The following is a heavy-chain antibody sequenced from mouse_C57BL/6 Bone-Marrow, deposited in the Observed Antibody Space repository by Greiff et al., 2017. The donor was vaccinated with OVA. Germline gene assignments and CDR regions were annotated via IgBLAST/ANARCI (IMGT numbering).Heavy chain of an antibody. CDR2: INPSSGYT. Sequence: QVQLQQSGAELAKPGASVKLSCKASGYTFTSYWMHWVKQRPGQGLEWIGYINPSSGYTKYNQKFKDKATLTADKSSSTAYMQLSSLTYEDSAVYYCANDYDVYYYAMDYWGQGTSVTVSS. J-gene: IGHJ4*01. CDR1: GYTFTSYW. CDR3: ANDYDVYYYAMDY. D-gene: IGHD2-4*01. V-gene: IGHV1-7*01.